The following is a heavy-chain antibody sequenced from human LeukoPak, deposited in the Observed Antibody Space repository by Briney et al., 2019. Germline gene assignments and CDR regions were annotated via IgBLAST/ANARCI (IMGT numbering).Heavy chain of an antibody. CDR1: GGPFSGYY. Sequence: SETLSLTCAVCGGPFSGYYWSWIRQPPGKGLEWIGEINHSGSTNYNPSLKSRVTISVDTSKNQFSLKLSSVTAADTAVYYCARAGYSGYDWRWFDPWGQGTLVTVSS. J-gene: IGHJ5*02. V-gene: IGHV4-34*01. CDR2: INHSGST. D-gene: IGHD5-12*01. CDR3: ARAGYSGYDWRWFDP.